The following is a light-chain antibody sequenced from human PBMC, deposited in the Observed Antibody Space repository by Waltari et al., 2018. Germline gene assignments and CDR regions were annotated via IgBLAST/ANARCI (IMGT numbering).Light chain of an antibody. V-gene: IGLV3-1*01. CDR1: KLGDKY. CDR2: QDS. Sequence: SYELTQPPSVSVSPGQTASITCSGDKLGDKYACWYQQKPGQSPVLVIYQDSKRPSGVSVALSGAKHANSATLAIREKQAMDDADYYWQSWDSSTVVFGGGTKLTVL. J-gene: IGLJ2*01. CDR3: QSWDSSTVV.